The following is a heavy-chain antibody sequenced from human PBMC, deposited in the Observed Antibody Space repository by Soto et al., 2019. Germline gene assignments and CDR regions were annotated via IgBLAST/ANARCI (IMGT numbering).Heavy chain of an antibody. D-gene: IGHD3-3*01. Sequence: SETLSLTCTVSGGSVSSSSYYWGWVRQPPGKGLEWIGSVDYSGSTNYNPSLKSRVTISVDTSKNQFSLKLSFVTAADTAVYYCARKIFGVVITRNAFDIWGQGTMVTVSS. J-gene: IGHJ3*02. CDR3: ARKIFGVVITRNAFDI. CDR2: VDYSGST. V-gene: IGHV4-39*07. CDR1: GGSVSSSSYY.